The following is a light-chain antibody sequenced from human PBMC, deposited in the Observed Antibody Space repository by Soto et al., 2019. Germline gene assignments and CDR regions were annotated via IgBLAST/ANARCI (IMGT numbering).Light chain of an antibody. J-gene: IGKJ1*01. CDR2: DAS. V-gene: IGKV1-5*01. CDR1: QSISSW. Sequence: DIQMTQSPSTLSASVGDRVTITCRASQSISSWFAWYQQKPGKAPKLLIYDASSLESGVPSRFSGSGSGTEFTLTISSLQPDDFATYYCQQYNSYSPTFGQGNKVEIK. CDR3: QQYNSYSPT.